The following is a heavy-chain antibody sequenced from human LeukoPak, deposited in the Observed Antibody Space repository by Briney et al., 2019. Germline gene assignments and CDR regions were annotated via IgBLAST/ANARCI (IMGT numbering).Heavy chain of an antibody. D-gene: IGHD6-19*01. Sequence: GGSLRLSCAASGFTFSSYGMSWVRQAPGKGLEWVSAISGSGGSTYYADSVKGRFTISRDNSKNTLYLQMNSLRAEDTAVYYCAKDPRIAVAGLDINWFDPWGQGTLVTVSS. CDR3: AKDPRIAVAGLDINWFDP. CDR2: ISGSGGST. V-gene: IGHV3-23*01. J-gene: IGHJ5*02. CDR1: GFTFSSYG.